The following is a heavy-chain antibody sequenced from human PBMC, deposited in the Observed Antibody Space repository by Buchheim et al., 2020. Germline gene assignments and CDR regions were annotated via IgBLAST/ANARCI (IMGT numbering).Heavy chain of an antibody. Sequence: QVQLVQSGAEVKKPGSSVKVSCKASGGTFSNYVISWVRQAHGQGLEWMGGIVPISGTANSAQKFQGRLTIIADESTSTAYMELSSLRSEDTAMYYCAARPPGGTATIRFYYCMDVWGPGTT. D-gene: IGHD5-24*01. CDR1: GGTFSNYV. CDR3: AARPPGGTATIRFYYCMDV. V-gene: IGHV1-69*01. J-gene: IGHJ6*02. CDR2: IVPISGTA.